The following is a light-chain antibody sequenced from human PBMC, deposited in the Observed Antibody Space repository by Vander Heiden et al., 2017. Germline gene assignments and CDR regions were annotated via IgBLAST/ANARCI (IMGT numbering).Light chain of an antibody. CDR2: AAT. V-gene: IGKV1-39*01. J-gene: IGKJ4*02. CDR3: QQSYRHRRT. Sequence: DLQLTQSPSSLSASVGDRVTITCRASQSISSYLNWYQQKPGKAPKLLIDAATSLQGGVPSRCSGSGSGPVCPSTSSSLKPDDFATYYRQQSYRHRRTFGEGTKVEI. CDR1: QSISSY.